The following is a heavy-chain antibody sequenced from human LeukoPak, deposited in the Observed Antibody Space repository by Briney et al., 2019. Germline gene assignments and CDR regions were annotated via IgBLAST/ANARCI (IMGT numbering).Heavy chain of an antibody. J-gene: IGHJ4*02. V-gene: IGHV1-18*01. Sequence: ASVKVSCKASGYTFTSYGISWVRQAPGQGLEWMGWISAYNGNTNYAQKLQGRVTMTTDTSTSTAYMELRSLRSDDTAVYYCARGPLVLALLAYFDYWGQGTLVTVSS. D-gene: IGHD6-13*01. CDR3: ARGPLVLALLAYFDY. CDR2: ISAYNGNT. CDR1: GYTFTSYG.